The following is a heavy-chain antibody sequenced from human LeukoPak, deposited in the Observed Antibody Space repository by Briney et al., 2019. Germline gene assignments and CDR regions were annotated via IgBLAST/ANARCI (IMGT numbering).Heavy chain of an antibody. CDR1: GFTFSSYG. Sequence: GRSLRLSCAASGFTFSSYGMHWVRQAPGKGLEWVAFIWYDGSKQYYADSVKGRFTISRDNSKNTLYLQMNSLRAEDTAVNYCAKDLVLYYYDSSGPDYWGQGTLVTVSS. J-gene: IGHJ4*02. CDR3: AKDLVLYYYDSSGPDY. V-gene: IGHV3-33*06. CDR2: IWYDGSKQ. D-gene: IGHD3-22*01.